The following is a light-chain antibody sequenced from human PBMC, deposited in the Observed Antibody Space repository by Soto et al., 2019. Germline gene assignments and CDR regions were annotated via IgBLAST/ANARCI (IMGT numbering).Light chain of an antibody. J-gene: IGKJ4*01. CDR1: QSISTY. V-gene: IGKV1-39*01. Sequence: DIQMTQSPSSLSASVGDRVTITCRASQSISTYLHWYQQKPGKAPNLLIYAASTLQSGVPSRFSGSGSGTDFTLTISSLQPEDFATYVCQHGYSTPLTFGGGTKVESK. CDR2: AAS. CDR3: QHGYSTPLT.